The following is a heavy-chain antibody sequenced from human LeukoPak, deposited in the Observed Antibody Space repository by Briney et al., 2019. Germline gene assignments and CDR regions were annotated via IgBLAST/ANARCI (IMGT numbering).Heavy chain of an antibody. CDR1: GDSIRSYY. CDR2: IYYSGST. Sequence: SQTLSLTCTVSGDSIRSYYWSWIRQPPGKGLEWIGYIYYSGSTNYNPSLKSRVTMSVDTSKNQFSLKLSSVTAADTAVYYCAREVGYKGYFDYWGQGTLVTVSS. D-gene: IGHD1-20*01. CDR3: AREVGYKGYFDY. V-gene: IGHV4-59*01. J-gene: IGHJ4*02.